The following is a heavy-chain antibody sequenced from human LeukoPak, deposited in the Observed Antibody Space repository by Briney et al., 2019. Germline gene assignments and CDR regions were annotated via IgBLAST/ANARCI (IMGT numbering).Heavy chain of an antibody. Sequence: ASVKVSCKVSGYTLTELSMHWVRQAPGKGLEWMGGFDPEDGETIYAQKFQGRVTMTEDTSTDTAYMELSSLRSEDTAVYYCASHVEIATDFDYWGQGTLVTVSS. CDR1: GYTLTELS. J-gene: IGHJ4*02. CDR3: ASHVEIATDFDY. V-gene: IGHV1-24*01. CDR2: FDPEDGET. D-gene: IGHD5-24*01.